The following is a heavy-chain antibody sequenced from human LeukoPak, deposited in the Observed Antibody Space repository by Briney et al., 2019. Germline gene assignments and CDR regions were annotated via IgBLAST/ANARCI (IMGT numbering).Heavy chain of an antibody. V-gene: IGHV1-69*05. D-gene: IGHD3-22*01. Sequence: SVKVSCKASGGTFSGYAISWVRQALGQGLEWMGGIIPIFGTANYAQKFQGRVTITTDESTSTAYMELSSLRSEDTAVYYCATPRDYYDSSGYYYFDYWGQGTLVTVSS. J-gene: IGHJ4*02. CDR2: IIPIFGTA. CDR1: GGTFSGYA. CDR3: ATPRDYYDSSGYYYFDY.